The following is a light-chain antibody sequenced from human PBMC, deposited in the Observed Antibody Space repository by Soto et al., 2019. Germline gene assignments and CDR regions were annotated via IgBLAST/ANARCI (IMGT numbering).Light chain of an antibody. CDR1: QTITTY. V-gene: IGKV1-39*01. J-gene: IGKJ1*01. Sequence: DIQMTQSPSSLSASVGDRVTITCRASQTITTYLTWYQQKPGKAPQLLIYGASILQSGVPSRFTGSGSGTEFTRTISSRQPEDFATYHCQQGHSTPWTFGQGTKVEIK. CDR3: QQGHSTPWT. CDR2: GAS.